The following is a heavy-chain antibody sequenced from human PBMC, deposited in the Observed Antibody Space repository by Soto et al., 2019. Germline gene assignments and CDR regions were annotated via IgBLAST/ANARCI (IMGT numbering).Heavy chain of an antibody. J-gene: IGHJ4*02. CDR2: INHSGST. Sequence: PSETLSLTCAVYGGSFSGYYWSWIRQPPGKGLEWIGEINHSGSTNYNPSLKSRVTISVDTSKNQFSLKLSSVTAADTAVYYCARGQRYIVVVPAARRPFDYWGQGTLVTVSS. CDR1: GGSFSGYY. CDR3: ARGQRYIVVVPAARRPFDY. V-gene: IGHV4-34*01. D-gene: IGHD2-2*01.